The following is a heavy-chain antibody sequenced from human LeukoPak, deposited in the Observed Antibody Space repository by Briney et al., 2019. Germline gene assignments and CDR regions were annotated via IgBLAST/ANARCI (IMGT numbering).Heavy chain of an antibody. CDR2: IKQDGSEK. D-gene: IGHD3-22*01. J-gene: IGHJ4*02. Sequence: GGSLRLSCAASGFTFSSYWMSWVRQAPGEGLEWVANIKQDGSEKYYVDSVKGRFTISRGNAKNSLYLQMNSLRAEDTAVYYCARGATMIVVAYDYWGQGTLVTVSS. V-gene: IGHV3-7*01. CDR1: GFTFSSYW. CDR3: ARGATMIVVAYDY.